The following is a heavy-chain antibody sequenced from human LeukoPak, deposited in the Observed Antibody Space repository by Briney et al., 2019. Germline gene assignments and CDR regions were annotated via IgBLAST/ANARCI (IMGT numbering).Heavy chain of an antibody. CDR1: GGTFSSYA. V-gene: IGHV1-69*13. J-gene: IGHJ4*02. D-gene: IGHD2-15*01. Sequence: SVKVSCKASGGTFSSYAISWVRQAPGQGLEWMGGIIPIFGTANYAQKFQGRVTITADESTSTAYMELSSLGSEDTAVYYCATSPCSGGSCYLDLPYYFDYWGQGTLVTVSS. CDR3: ATSPCSGGSCYLDLPYYFDY. CDR2: IIPIFGTA.